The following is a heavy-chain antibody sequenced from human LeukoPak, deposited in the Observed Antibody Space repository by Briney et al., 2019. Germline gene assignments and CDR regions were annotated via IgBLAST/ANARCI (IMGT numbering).Heavy chain of an antibody. CDR1: GGSIGSSYYY. Sequence: PSETLSLTCTVSGGSIGSSYYYWGWIRQPPGRGLEWIGSIYYSGSTYYNPSLKSRVTISEDTSKNQFALKYSTVTAADTAVYYCARHRIAARGSFDYWGQGTLVTVSS. V-gene: IGHV4-39*01. J-gene: IGHJ4*02. CDR3: ARHRIAARGSFDY. CDR2: IYYSGST. D-gene: IGHD6-6*01.